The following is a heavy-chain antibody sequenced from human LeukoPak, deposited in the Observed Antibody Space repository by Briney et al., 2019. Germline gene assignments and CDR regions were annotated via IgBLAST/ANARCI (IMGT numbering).Heavy chain of an antibody. CDR2: ISLNRASV. V-gene: IGHV3-9*01. CDR3: AKDYGYSSSWYDY. Sequence: GGSLRLSCPASGFTFDIYGMHWARHAPGKGLEWLSSISLNRASVGYVDSVKGRFTISRDKAKNSLYLQMNSLRAEDTALYYCAKDYGYSSSWYDYWGRGTLVTVSS. J-gene: IGHJ4*02. D-gene: IGHD6-13*01. CDR1: GFTFDIYG.